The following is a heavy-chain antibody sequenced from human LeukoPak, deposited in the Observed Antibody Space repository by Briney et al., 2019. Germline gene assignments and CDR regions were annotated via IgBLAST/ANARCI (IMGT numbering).Heavy chain of an antibody. D-gene: IGHD2-2*01. V-gene: IGHV1-46*01. CDR1: GNTFTSYY. CDR3: ARAYCSSNTSCARGWYFDL. CDR2: INPSGGST. J-gene: IGHJ2*01. Sequence: GASVKVSCKASGNTFTSYYMHWVRQAPGQGLEWMGIINPSGGSTSYAQKFQGRVTMTRDTSTSTVYMELSSLRSEDTAVYYCARAYCSSNTSCARGWYFDLWGRGTLDTVSS.